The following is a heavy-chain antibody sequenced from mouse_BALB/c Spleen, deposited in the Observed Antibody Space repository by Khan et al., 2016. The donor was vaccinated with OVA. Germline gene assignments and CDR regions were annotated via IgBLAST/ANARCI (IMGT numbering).Heavy chain of an antibody. Sequence: EVQLQESGPGLVKPSQSLSLTCTVTGYSITSDYAWNWIRQFPGNKLEWMGFISYSGNTNYNPSLKSRISITRDTSKNQFFLQLNSVNTEDTAMYYCASVYGGDFAYWGQGTTLTVSA. J-gene: IGHJ3*01. V-gene: IGHV3-2*02. D-gene: IGHD1-1*01. CDR3: ASVYGGDFAY. CDR1: GYSITSDYA. CDR2: ISYSGNT.